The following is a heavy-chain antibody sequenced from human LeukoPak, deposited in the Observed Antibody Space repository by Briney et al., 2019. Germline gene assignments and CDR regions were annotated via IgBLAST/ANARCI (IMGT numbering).Heavy chain of an antibody. Sequence: SQTLSLTCAISGDSVSSNSAAWNWIRQSPSRGLEWLGRTYYRSKWYNDYAVSVKSRITINPDTSKNQFSLQLNSVAPEDTAVYYCARDYYDSSGYPNWFDPWGQGTLVTVSS. J-gene: IGHJ5*02. D-gene: IGHD3-22*01. CDR1: GDSVSSNSAA. CDR2: TYYRSKWYN. V-gene: IGHV6-1*01. CDR3: ARDYYDSSGYPNWFDP.